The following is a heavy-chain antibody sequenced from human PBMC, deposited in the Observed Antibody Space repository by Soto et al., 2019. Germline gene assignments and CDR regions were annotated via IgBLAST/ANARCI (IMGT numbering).Heavy chain of an antibody. Sequence: GGSLRLSCASSGFTFSNAWMNLVRQAPGKGLEWVGRIKSKTDGGTTDYAAPVKGRFTISRDDSKNTLYLQMNSLKTEDTAVYYCTTDLWLAADGMHYGMDVWGQGTTVTVSS. CDR2: IKSKTDGGTT. D-gene: IGHD6-13*01. J-gene: IGHJ6*02. CDR3: TTDLWLAADGMHYGMDV. V-gene: IGHV3-15*07. CDR1: GFTFSNAW.